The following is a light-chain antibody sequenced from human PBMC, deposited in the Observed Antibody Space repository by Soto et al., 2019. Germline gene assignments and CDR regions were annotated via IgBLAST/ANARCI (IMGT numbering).Light chain of an antibody. CDR1: SSDVGGYNY. Sequence: QSALTQPASVSGSPGQSITISCTGTSSDVGGYNYVSWYQQHLGKAPKLMIYEVSNRPSGVSNRCSGSKSGNTASLTISGLQAEDEADYYCSSYTSSSTLSVVFGGGTKVTVL. CDR2: EVS. J-gene: IGLJ2*01. CDR3: SSYTSSSTLSVV. V-gene: IGLV2-14*01.